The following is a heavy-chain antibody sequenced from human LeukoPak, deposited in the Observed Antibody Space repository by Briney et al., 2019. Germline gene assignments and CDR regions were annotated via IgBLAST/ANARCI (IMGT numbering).Heavy chain of an antibody. V-gene: IGHV3-7*01. CDR1: GFTFSSNW. J-gene: IGHJ4*02. D-gene: IGHD6-13*01. CDR3: ARANNSSWHN. Sequence: GGSLRLSCATSGFTFSSNWMSWVRHVPGRGLDWVANIKPDGSAEYYAASVKGWFTVSRDNAENSLYLQMNSLRVEDTAVYYCARANNSSWHNWGQGTLVTVSS. CDR2: IKPDGSAE.